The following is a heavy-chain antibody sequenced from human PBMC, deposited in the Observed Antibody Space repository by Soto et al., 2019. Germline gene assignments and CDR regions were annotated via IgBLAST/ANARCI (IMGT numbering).Heavy chain of an antibody. CDR2: ISYDGSNK. V-gene: IGHV3-30*18. CDR1: GFTFSSYG. Sequence: SCAASGFTFSSYGMHWVRQAPGKGLEWVAVISYDGSNKYYADSVKGRFTISRDDSKNTLYLQMNSLRAEDTAVYYCAKELKLLWFGETPCYYGMDVWGQGTTVTVSS. CDR3: AKELKLLWFGETPCYYGMDV. D-gene: IGHD3-10*01. J-gene: IGHJ6*02.